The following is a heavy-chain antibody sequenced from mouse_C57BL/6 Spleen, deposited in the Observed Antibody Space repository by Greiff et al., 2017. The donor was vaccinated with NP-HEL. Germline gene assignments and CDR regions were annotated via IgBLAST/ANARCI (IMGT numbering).Heavy chain of an antibody. CDR2: INPGSGGP. Sequence: VKLMESGAELVRPGTSVKVSCKASGYAFTNYLIEWVKQRPGQGLEWIGVINPGSGGPNYNEKFKGKATLTAAKSSSTAYKQLSSLTSEDYAVYFCAREGGFYAMDYWGQGTSVTVSS. CDR3: AREGGFYAMDY. J-gene: IGHJ4*01. CDR1: GYAFTNYL. V-gene: IGHV1-54*01.